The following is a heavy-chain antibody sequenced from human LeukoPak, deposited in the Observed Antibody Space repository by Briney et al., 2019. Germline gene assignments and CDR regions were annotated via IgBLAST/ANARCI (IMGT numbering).Heavy chain of an antibody. Sequence: SETLTLTCTVSGGSISSSSYYWGWIRQPPGKGLEWIGSIYYSGSTYYNPSLKSRVTISVDTSKNRFSLKLSSVAAADTAVYYCARGGGDSSGIDYWGQGTLVIVSS. V-gene: IGHV4-39*01. CDR2: IYYSGST. J-gene: IGHJ4*02. CDR1: GGSISSSSYY. CDR3: ARGGGDSSGIDY. D-gene: IGHD3-22*01.